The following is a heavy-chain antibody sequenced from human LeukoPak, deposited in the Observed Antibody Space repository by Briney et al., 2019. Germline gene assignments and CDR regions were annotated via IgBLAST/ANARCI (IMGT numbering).Heavy chain of an antibody. D-gene: IGHD6-19*01. CDR1: GGSISSYY. V-gene: IGHV4-59*01. Sequence: PSETLSLTCTVSGGSISSYYWSWIRQPPGKGLEWIGYIYYSGSTNYNPSLKSRVTISVDTSKNQFSLKLSSVTAADTAVYYCARAVAGLNWFDPWGQGTLVTVSS. CDR2: IYYSGST. J-gene: IGHJ5*02. CDR3: ARAVAGLNWFDP.